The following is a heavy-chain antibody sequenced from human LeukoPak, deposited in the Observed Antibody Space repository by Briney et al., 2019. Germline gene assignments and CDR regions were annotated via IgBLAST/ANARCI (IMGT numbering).Heavy chain of an antibody. Sequence: GGSLRLSCAASGFTFSTYAMSWVRQAPGKGLEWVSAISGSGDRTYHADSVKGRFTTSRDNSKNTLYLQMNSLRAEDTAIYCCAKDLAYDSTDYHVVFDCWGQGTLVTVSS. J-gene: IGHJ4*02. CDR2: ISGSGDRT. CDR1: GFTFSTYA. V-gene: IGHV3-23*01. D-gene: IGHD3-22*01. CDR3: AKDLAYDSTDYHVVFDC.